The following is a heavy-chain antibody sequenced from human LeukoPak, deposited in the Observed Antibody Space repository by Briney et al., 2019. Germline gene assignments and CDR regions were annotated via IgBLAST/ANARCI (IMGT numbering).Heavy chain of an antibody. D-gene: IGHD3-10*01. CDR1: GGSISSYY. V-gene: IGHV4-59*06. Sequence: SETLSLTCTVSGGSISSYYWSWIRQPPGKGLEWIGYIYYSGSTYYNPSLKSRVTISVDTSKNQFSLKLSSVTAADTAVYYCARVTGVYAFDIWGQGTMVTVSS. CDR2: IYYSGST. J-gene: IGHJ3*02. CDR3: ARVTGVYAFDI.